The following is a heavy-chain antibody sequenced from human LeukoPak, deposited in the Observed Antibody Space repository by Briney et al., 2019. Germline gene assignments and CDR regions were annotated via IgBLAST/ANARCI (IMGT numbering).Heavy chain of an antibody. CDR3: ARVPWAPTTAPSGAAAPVHYYYYMDV. J-gene: IGHJ6*03. V-gene: IGHV1-69*05. D-gene: IGHD6-13*01. CDR1: GGTFSSYA. Sequence: SVKVSCKASGGTFSSYAISWVRQAPGQGLEWMGGIIPIFGTANYAQKFQGRVTITTDESTSTAYMELSSLRSEDTAVYYCARVPWAPTTAPSGAAAPVHYYYYMDVWGKGTTVTVSS. CDR2: IIPIFGTA.